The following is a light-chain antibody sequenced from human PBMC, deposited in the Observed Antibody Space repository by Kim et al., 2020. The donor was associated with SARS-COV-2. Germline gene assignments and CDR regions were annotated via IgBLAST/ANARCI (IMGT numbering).Light chain of an antibody. V-gene: IGKV3-11*01. CDR1: QRVSSD. Sequence: LSPGERATLSCMASQRVSSDLAWYQQKPGHAPKLLIYQASSIATGVPPRFSVSGSGTDFTLTISSLEPVDFAVYYCLQRINSPPAFGGGTKVEIK. J-gene: IGKJ4*02. CDR3: LQRINSPPA. CDR2: QAS.